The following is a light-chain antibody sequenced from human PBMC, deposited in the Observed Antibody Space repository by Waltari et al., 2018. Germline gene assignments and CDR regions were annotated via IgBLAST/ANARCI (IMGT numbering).Light chain of an antibody. V-gene: IGKV1-6*01. CDR2: AAS. Sequence: AIQMTQSPSSLSASVGDRVTITCRASQGIRYDLGWYQQKPGKAPKLLIYAASSLQSGVPSRFSGSGSGEDFTLTISSLQPEDFATYFCLQDYNYPWTFGQGTKVEIK. CDR1: QGIRYD. J-gene: IGKJ1*01. CDR3: LQDYNYPWT.